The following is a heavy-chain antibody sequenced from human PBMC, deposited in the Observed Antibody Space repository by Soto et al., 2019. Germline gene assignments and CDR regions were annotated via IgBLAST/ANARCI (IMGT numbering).Heavy chain of an antibody. CDR1: GYTFTSYD. D-gene: IGHD2-2*01. CDR2: MNPNSGNT. Sequence: QVQLVQSGAEVKKPGASVKVSCKASGYTFTSYDINWVRQATGQGLEWMGWMNPNSGNTGYAQKFQGRVTMTRNTSISTAYMALSSLRSEDTAVYYCARGSIPPIVVVPAAMLYYYYYMDVWGKGTTVTVSS. CDR3: ARGSIPPIVVVPAAMLYYYYYMDV. J-gene: IGHJ6*03. V-gene: IGHV1-8*01.